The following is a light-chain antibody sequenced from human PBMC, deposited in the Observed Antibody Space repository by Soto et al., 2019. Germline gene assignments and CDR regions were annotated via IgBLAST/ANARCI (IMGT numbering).Light chain of an antibody. CDR2: DVS. CDR1: NSDGGGYHY. CDR3: RSFTGTSTPGV. J-gene: IGLJ1*01. V-gene: IGLV2-14*03. Sequence: QSVLTQPASVSGSPGQSITISCTGTNSDGGGYHYVSWYQQHPGKAPKLIIYDVSNRPSGVSSRFSGSKSGSTAYLIISGLQAEDEAEYYCRSFTGTSTPGVFGMGNKLTVL.